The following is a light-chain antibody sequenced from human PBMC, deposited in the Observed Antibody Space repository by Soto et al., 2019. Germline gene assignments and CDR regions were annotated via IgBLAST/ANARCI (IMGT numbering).Light chain of an antibody. J-gene: IGKJ4*01. CDR2: AAS. Sequence: DIQMTQSPSSLSASVGDRVTITCRASQRFSNFLNWYQQKPGKAPKILISAASSLQSGVPSRFSGSGSGTEFALTIASLQPEDFATYYCQQTHSTPLTFGGGTKVEIK. V-gene: IGKV1-39*01. CDR3: QQTHSTPLT. CDR1: QRFSNF.